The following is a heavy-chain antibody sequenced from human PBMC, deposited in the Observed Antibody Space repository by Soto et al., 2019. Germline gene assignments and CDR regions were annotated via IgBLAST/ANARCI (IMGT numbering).Heavy chain of an antibody. V-gene: IGHV4-39*01. J-gene: IGHJ6*02. CDR1: GGSISSSSYY. CDR2: IYYSGST. Sequence: SETLSLTXTVSGGSISSSSYYWGWIRQPPGKGLEWIGSIYYSGSTYYNPSLKSRVTISVDTSKNQFSLKLSSVTAADTAVYYCASQDYYYGMDVWGQGTTVTVSS. CDR3: ASQDYYYGMDV.